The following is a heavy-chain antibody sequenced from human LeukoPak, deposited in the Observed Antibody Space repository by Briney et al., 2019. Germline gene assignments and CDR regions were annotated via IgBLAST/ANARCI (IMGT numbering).Heavy chain of an antibody. V-gene: IGHV3-66*01. J-gene: IGHJ4*02. CDR3: ASIFYSIDYIFDY. CDR1: EFSVGSNY. CDR2: IYSGGST. Sequence: GGSLRLSCAASEFSVGSNYMTWVRQAPGKGLEWVSLIYSGGSTYYADSVKGRFTISRDNSKNTLYLQMNSLRAEDTAVYYCASIFYSIDYIFDYWGQGTLVTVSS. D-gene: IGHD3-22*01.